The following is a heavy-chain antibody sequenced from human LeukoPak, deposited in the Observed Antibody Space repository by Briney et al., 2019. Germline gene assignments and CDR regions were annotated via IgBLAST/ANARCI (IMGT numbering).Heavy chain of an antibody. CDR3: ANMGPAAD. Sequence: GGSLRLSCAASGFTFSSYAMHWVRQAPGKGLEWVAVISYDGSNKYYADSVKGRFTISRDNSKNTLYLQMNSLRAEDTAVYYCANMGPAADWGQGTLVTVSS. J-gene: IGHJ4*02. CDR2: ISYDGSNK. CDR1: GFTFSSYA. V-gene: IGHV3-30*04. D-gene: IGHD3-10*01.